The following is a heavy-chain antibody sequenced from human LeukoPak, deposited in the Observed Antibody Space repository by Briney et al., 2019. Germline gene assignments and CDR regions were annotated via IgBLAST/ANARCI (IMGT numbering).Heavy chain of an antibody. CDR1: GGSISSGGYY. J-gene: IGHJ5*02. Sequence: SQTLSLTCTVSGGSISSGGYYWSWIRQHPGKGLEWIGCIYYSGSTYYNPSLKSRVTMSVDTSKNQFSLKLSSVTAADTAVYYCARQNEGETNWFDPWGQGTLVTVSS. V-gene: IGHV4-31*03. CDR2: IYYSGST. CDR3: ARQNEGETNWFDP. D-gene: IGHD1-1*01.